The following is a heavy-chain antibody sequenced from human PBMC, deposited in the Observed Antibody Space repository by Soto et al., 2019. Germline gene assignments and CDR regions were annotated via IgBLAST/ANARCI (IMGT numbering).Heavy chain of an antibody. CDR3: AREAGPDRWFDP. CDR1: GASISSYF. CDR2: ISTSGTT. D-gene: IGHD6-19*01. V-gene: IGHV4-4*07. Sequence: SETLSLTCSVSGASISSYFWTWIRQPAGKGLDWIGRISTSGTTNYNPSLKSRVTMSVDTSKNSFSLNLSSVTAADTTVYYCAREAGPDRWFDPWGQGTLVTVSS. J-gene: IGHJ5*02.